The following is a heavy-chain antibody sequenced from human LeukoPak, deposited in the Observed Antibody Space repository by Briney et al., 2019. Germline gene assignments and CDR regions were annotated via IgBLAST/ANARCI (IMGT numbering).Heavy chain of an antibody. CDR2: IIPILGIA. J-gene: IGHJ5*02. V-gene: IGHV1-69*04. CDR3: ARGPRNDP. Sequence: SVKVSCKASGGTFSSYAISWVRQAPGQGLEWMGRIIPILGIANYAQKFQGRVTMTSDTSISTAYMELSSLRSDDTAVYFCARGPRNDPWGQGTLVTVSS. CDR1: GGTFSSYA. D-gene: IGHD1-14*01.